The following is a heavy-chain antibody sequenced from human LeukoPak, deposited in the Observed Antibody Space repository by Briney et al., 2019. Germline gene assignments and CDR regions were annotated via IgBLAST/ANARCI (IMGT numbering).Heavy chain of an antibody. CDR1: GFTFSSYA. D-gene: IGHD5-24*01. V-gene: IGHV3-64*01. Sequence: PGGSLRLSCAASGFTFSSYAMHWVRQAPGKGLEYVSAISSNGGSTYYANSVKGRFTISRDNARNTLYLQMSSLRAGDTAVYYCGGSEDGYIDYWGQGTLVTVSS. CDR2: ISSNGGST. J-gene: IGHJ4*02. CDR3: GGSEDGYIDY.